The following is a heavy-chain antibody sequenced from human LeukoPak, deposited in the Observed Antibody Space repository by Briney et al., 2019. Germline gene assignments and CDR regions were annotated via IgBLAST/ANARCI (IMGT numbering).Heavy chain of an antibody. CDR2: IYYSGST. Sequence: SETLSLTCTVSGGSISSSSYYWSWIRQPPGKGLEWIGYIYYSGSTNYNPSLKSRVTISVDTSKNQFSLKLSSVTAADTAVYYCARTAWFGELVYYYYMDVWGKGTTVTVSS. D-gene: IGHD3-10*01. CDR3: ARTAWFGELVYYYYMDV. CDR1: GGSISSSSYY. J-gene: IGHJ6*03. V-gene: IGHV4-61*01.